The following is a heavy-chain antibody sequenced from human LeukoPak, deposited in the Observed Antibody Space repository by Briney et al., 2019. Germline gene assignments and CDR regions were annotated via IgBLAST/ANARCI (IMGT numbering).Heavy chain of an antibody. CDR1: GGSFSGYY. J-gene: IGHJ5*02. Sequence: PSETLSLTCAVYGGSFSGYYWSWIRQPPGKGLEWIGEINHSGSTNYNPSLKSRVTISVDRSKNQFSLKLSSVTAADTAVYYCARERQWLANWFDPWGQGTLVTVSS. V-gene: IGHV4-34*01. CDR2: INHSGST. CDR3: ARERQWLANWFDP. D-gene: IGHD6-19*01.